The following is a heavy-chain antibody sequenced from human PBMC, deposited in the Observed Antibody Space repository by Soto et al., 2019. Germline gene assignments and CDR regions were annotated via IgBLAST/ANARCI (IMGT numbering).Heavy chain of an antibody. CDR2: MSYSGIT. CDR3: ARHIAARPGYYYGMDV. D-gene: IGHD6-6*01. J-gene: IGHJ6*02. CDR1: GGSISSSNYY. Sequence: SETLSRTCTVSGGSISSSNYYWVWIRQPPGKVLEWIGSMSYSGITHYNPSLNSRVTISVDTSKNQFSLNLSSVTAADTAVYYCARHIAARPGYYYGMDVWGQGTPVTVSS. V-gene: IGHV4-39*01.